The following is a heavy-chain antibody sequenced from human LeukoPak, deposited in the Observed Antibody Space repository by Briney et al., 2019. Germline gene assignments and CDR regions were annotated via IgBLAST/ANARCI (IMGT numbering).Heavy chain of an antibody. CDR2: IIPIFGIA. Sequence: ASVKVSCKASGGTFSSYAISWVRQAPGQGLEWMGRIIPIFGIANYAQKFQGRVTITADKSTSTAYMELRSLRSEDTAVYYCARDSSSSSPSYYYGMDVWGQGTTVTVSS. D-gene: IGHD6-6*01. J-gene: IGHJ6*02. V-gene: IGHV1-69*04. CDR1: GGTFSSYA. CDR3: ARDSSSSSPSYYYGMDV.